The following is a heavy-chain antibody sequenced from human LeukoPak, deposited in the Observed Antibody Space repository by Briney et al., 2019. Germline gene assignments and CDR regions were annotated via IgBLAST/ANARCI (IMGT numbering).Heavy chain of an antibody. D-gene: IGHD3-22*01. J-gene: IGHJ3*02. V-gene: IGHV3-7*01. Sequence: GGSLRLSCAASGVTFSIYWMSWVRQAPGKGLEWVANIKQDGSEKYYVDSVRGRFTISRDNAKNSLYLQMNSPRVEDTAVYYCARNTYYYERSGWKAFDIWGQGTMVTVSS. CDR2: IKQDGSEK. CDR1: GVTFSIYW. CDR3: ARNTYYYERSGWKAFDI.